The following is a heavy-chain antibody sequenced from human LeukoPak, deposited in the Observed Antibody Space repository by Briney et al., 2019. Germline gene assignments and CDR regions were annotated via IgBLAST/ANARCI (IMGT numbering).Heavy chain of an antibody. D-gene: IGHD3-16*01. CDR1: GYTFTSYY. Sequence: GASVTVSCKASGYTFTSYYMHWVRQAPGQGLEWMGRIIPILGIANYAQKSQGRVTITADKSTSTAYMELSSLRSEDTAVYYCARLSDWGQGTLVTVSS. J-gene: IGHJ4*02. CDR3: ARLSD. V-gene: IGHV1-69*02. CDR2: IIPILGIA.